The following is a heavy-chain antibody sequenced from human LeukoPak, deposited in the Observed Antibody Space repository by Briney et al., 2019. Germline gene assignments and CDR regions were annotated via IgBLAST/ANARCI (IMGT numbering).Heavy chain of an antibody. D-gene: IGHD3-9*01. J-gene: IGHJ4*02. V-gene: IGHV3-21*01. CDR3: ARTLLTGYYNVMWIFDY. CDR1: GFTFSSYS. Sequence: TGGSLRLSCAASGFTFSSYSMNWVRQAPGKGLEWVSSISSSSSSYIYYADSVKGRFTISRDNAKNSLYLQMNSLRAEDTAVYYCARTLLTGYYNVMWIFDYWGQGTLVTVSS. CDR2: ISSSSSSYI.